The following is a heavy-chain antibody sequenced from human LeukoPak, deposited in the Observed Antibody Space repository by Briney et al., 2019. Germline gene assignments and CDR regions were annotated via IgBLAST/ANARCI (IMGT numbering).Heavy chain of an antibody. CDR3: AREPTHYDILTGYPTYYGMDV. Sequence: GGSLRLSCAASGFTFSSYSMNWVRQAPGKGLEWVSYISSSSSTIYYADSVKGRFTIFRDNAKNSLYLQMNSLRDEDTAVYYCAREPTHYDILTGYPTYYGMDVWGQGTTVTVSS. CDR1: GFTFSSYS. V-gene: IGHV3-48*02. CDR2: ISSSSSTI. J-gene: IGHJ6*02. D-gene: IGHD3-9*01.